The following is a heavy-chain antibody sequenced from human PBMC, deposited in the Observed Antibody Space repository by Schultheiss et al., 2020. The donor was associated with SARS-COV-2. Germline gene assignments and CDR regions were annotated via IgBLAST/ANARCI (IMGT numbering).Heavy chain of an antibody. J-gene: IGHJ4*02. CDR2: INSDGSST. CDR3: ARDRGAAGSD. CDR1: GFTFSSYA. D-gene: IGHD6-13*01. Sequence: GGSLRLSCAASGFTFSSYAMSWVRQAPGKGLEWVSRINSDGSSTSYADSVKGRFTISRDNSKNTLYLQMNSLRAEDTAVYYCARDRGAAGSDWGQGTLVTVSS. V-gene: IGHV3-74*01.